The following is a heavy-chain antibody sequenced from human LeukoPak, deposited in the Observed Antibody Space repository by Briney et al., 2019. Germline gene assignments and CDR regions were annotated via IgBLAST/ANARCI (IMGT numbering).Heavy chain of an antibody. D-gene: IGHD6-19*01. CDR3: ASIGYSSGWRYFDL. CDR1: GYSISSGYF. Sequence: SETLSLTCTVSGYSISSGYFWGWIRQPPGKGLEWIGSIYHSGSTYYNPSLKSRVTISVDTSKNQFSLKLSSVTAADTAVYYCASIGYSSGWRYFDLWGRGTLVTVSS. V-gene: IGHV4-38-2*02. CDR2: IYHSGST. J-gene: IGHJ2*01.